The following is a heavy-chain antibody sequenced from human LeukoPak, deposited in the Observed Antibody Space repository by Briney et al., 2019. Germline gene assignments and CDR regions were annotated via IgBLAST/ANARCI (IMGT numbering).Heavy chain of an antibody. D-gene: IGHD4-17*01. CDR3: AGGDLYGDHEGYYYYGMDV. J-gene: IGHJ6*02. Sequence: GASVKVSCKASGGTFSSYAISWVRQAPGQGLEWMGGIIPILGIANYAQKFQGRVAITADKSTSTAYMELSSLRSEDTAVYYCAGGDLYGDHEGYYYYGMDVWGQGTTVTVSS. V-gene: IGHV1-69*04. CDR1: GGTFSSYA. CDR2: IIPILGIA.